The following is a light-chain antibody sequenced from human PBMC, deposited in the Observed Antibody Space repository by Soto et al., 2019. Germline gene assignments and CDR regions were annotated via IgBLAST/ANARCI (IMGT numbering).Light chain of an antibody. CDR2: GAS. V-gene: IGKV3-15*01. J-gene: IGKJ1*01. CDR3: QQYNNWPRT. Sequence: EIVMTQSPATLSVSPGERATLSCRASQSVSSNLAWYQQKPGQAPRLPIYGASTRATGIPARFSGSGSGTEFTLTISSLQSEDFAVYYCQQYNNWPRTFGQGT. CDR1: QSVSSN.